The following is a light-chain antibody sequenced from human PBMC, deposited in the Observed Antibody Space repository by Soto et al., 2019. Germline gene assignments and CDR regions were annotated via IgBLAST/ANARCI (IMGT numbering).Light chain of an antibody. V-gene: IGKV3-20*01. CDR2: GAS. Sequence: EIVLAQSPATLSVSPGERATLSCRASQSVTSNYVAWYQQKPGQAPRLLLFGASIRDTGIPVRFSGSGSGTDFTLTITRLEPEDFAVYYCHQYGSSPGTFGQGTKVDIK. CDR3: HQYGSSPGT. J-gene: IGKJ1*01. CDR1: QSVTSNY.